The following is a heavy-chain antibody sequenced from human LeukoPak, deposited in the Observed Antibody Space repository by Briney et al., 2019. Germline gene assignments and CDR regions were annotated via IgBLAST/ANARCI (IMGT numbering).Heavy chain of an antibody. CDR1: GLAFSAYK. D-gene: IGHD3-10*01. V-gene: IGHV3-74*01. CDR3: AKSSAVRGVIEIDF. CDR2: ISTDGYTT. Sequence: GSLRLSCAASGLAFSAYKMHWVRQAPRKGLVWVSRISTDGYTTDYADFVQGRFTASRDNTKNTWSLQMNSLRAEDTAIYYCAKSSAVRGVIEIDFWGQGTLVTVSS. J-gene: IGHJ4*02.